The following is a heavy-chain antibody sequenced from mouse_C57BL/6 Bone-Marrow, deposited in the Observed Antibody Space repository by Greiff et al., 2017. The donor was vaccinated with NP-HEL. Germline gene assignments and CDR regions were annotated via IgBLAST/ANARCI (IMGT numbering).Heavy chain of an antibody. V-gene: IGHV1-50*01. Sequence: VQLQQPGAELVKPGASVKLSCKASGYTFTSYWMQWVKQRPGQGLEWIGEIDPSDSYTNYNQKFKGKATLTVDTSSSTAYMQLSSLTSEDSAVYSCAPLLRPYFDVWGTGTTVTVSS. CDR2: IDPSDSYT. D-gene: IGHD1-1*01. CDR1: GYTFTSYW. CDR3: APLLRPYFDV. J-gene: IGHJ1*03.